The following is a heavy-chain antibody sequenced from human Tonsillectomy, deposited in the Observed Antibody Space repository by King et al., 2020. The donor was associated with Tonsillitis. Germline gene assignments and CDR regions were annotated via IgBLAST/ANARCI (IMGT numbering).Heavy chain of an antibody. V-gene: IGHV5-51*01. Sequence: VQLVQSGAEVKKPGESLKISCKGSGYSFTSYWIGWVRQMPGKGLEWMGIIYPGDSDTRYSPSFQGQVTISADKSISTAYLQWSSLKASDTAMYYCARLRYYYDSSGYSYVPRAEYFQHWGQGTLVTVSS. CDR1: GYSFTSYW. J-gene: IGHJ1*01. CDR3: ARLRYYYDSSGYSYVPRAEYFQH. D-gene: IGHD3-22*01. CDR2: IYPGDSDT.